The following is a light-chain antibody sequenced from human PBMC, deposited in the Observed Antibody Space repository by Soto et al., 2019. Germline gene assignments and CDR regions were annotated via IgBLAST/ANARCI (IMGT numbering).Light chain of an antibody. V-gene: IGLV2-14*01. Sequence: QSVLTQPASVSVSPGQSITISCTGTSSDVGGYNYVSWYQQHPGKAPKLMIYEVSNRPSGVSNRFSGSKSGNTASLTISGLQAEDEADYYCRSYTSSSTWVFGGGTKLTVL. CDR2: EVS. CDR3: RSYTSSSTWV. CDR1: SSDVGGYNY. J-gene: IGLJ3*02.